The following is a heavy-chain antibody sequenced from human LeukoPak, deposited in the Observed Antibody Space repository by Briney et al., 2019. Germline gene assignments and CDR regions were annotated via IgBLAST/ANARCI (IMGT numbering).Heavy chain of an antibody. V-gene: IGHV1-69*13. J-gene: IGHJ6*04. CDR3: AAIPVFAVVLHQEPV. CDR1: GGTFSSYA. D-gene: IGHD3-3*01. CDR2: IIPIFGTA. Sequence: SVTVSCKASGGTFSSYAISWVRQAPGQGLEWMGGIIPIFGTANYAQKFQGRVTITADESTSTAYMELSSLRSADTAVYFCAAIPVFAVVLHQEPVWGKGTTVTVSS.